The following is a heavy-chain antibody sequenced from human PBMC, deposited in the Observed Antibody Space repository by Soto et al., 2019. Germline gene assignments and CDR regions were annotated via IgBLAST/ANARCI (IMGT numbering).Heavy chain of an antibody. Sequence: QVQLVQSGAEVKKPGASVTVSCRSSGDTFNDYYIHWVRPAPGQGLEWMGWINPNGGVTKSAQKFQGCVTMTRDTSIGTVYMQLSRLRSDDTDVYYCARESGGATATLDYYYFYMDVWCTGTTVTVSS. CDR2: INPNGGVT. V-gene: IGHV1-2*04. J-gene: IGHJ6*03. CDR3: ARESGGATATLDYYYFYMDV. CDR1: GDTFNDYY. D-gene: IGHD5-12*01.